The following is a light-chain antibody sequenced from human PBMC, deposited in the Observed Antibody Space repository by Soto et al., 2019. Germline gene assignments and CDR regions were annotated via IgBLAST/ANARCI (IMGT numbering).Light chain of an antibody. J-gene: IGLJ2*01. CDR1: SSDVGGYNS. V-gene: IGLV2-14*03. CDR3: SSCTSGSTLV. CDR2: DVS. Sequence: QSALTQPASGSESPGQSITISCTGASSDVGGYNSVSWYQQHPGKAPNHLIYDVSNRPSGVSSRCSGSKSGNTATLTISGLQAGDEADYYCSSCTSGSTLVFGGGTKLTV.